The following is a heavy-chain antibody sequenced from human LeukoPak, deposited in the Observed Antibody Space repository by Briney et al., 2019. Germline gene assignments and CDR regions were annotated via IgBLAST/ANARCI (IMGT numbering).Heavy chain of an antibody. CDR3: AKGLREWLTHLDY. Sequence: GGSLRLSCAASGFTFDNYAMHWVRQAPGKGLEWVSLISGNGGSTYYADSGKGRVSISRDNGKNSLYLQMNSLRTEDTALYYCAKGLREWLTHLDYWGQGTMVTVSS. J-gene: IGHJ4*02. CDR1: GFTFDNYA. V-gene: IGHV3-43*02. D-gene: IGHD3-3*01. CDR2: ISGNGGST.